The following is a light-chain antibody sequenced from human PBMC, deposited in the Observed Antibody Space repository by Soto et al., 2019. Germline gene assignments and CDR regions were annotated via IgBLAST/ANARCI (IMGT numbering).Light chain of an antibody. CDR2: EAY. J-gene: IGKJ5*01. CDR3: QQRGSWPLIT. CDR1: QSISTS. Sequence: EIVLTQSPETLSLGPWEMATLCCSASQSISTSLAWYQQRPGQAPRLLIHEAYSRATGIPARFSGSGSGTDFTLTISSLEPEDSAVYYCQQRGSWPLITFGQGTRLEIK. V-gene: IGKV3-11*01.